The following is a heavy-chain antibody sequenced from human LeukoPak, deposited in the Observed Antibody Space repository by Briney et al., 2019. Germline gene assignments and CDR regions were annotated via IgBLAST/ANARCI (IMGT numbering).Heavy chain of an antibody. D-gene: IGHD3-10*01. J-gene: IGHJ4*02. Sequence: GGALRLSCAASGLTLSRYWMSWVRQAPGKGREWGGNIKEDGSEKYYVDAVKGRFTISRDNAKNSLYLQIDNLRVEDTAVYFCAKDFRFGEDYWGQGTLVTVSS. V-gene: IGHV3-7*01. CDR3: AKDFRFGEDY. CDR1: GLTLSRYW. CDR2: IKEDGSEK.